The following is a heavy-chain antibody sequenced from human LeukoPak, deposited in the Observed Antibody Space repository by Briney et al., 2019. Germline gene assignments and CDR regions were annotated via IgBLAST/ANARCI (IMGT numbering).Heavy chain of an antibody. Sequence: ASVNVSCKASRYTFTSYYMHWARQAPEQGVEWMGIINPSGGSTSYAQKFQGRVTMTRDTSISTAYMELSRLRSDDTAVYYCARDPYGRGSSWQYYYYMDVWGKGTTVTVSS. CDR3: ARDPYGRGSSWQYYYYMDV. J-gene: IGHJ6*03. V-gene: IGHV1-46*01. D-gene: IGHD6-13*01. CDR2: INPSGGST. CDR1: RYTFTSYY.